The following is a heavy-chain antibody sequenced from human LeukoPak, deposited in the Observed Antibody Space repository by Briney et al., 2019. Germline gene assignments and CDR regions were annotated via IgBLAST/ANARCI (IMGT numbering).Heavy chain of an antibody. V-gene: IGHV1-69*06. Sequence: ASVKVSCKASGGTFSSYAISWVRQAPGQGLEWMGGIIPIFGTANYAQKFQGRVTITADKSTSTAYMELSSLRSEDTAVYHCARDPEAGKETLLGDYWGQGTLVTISS. J-gene: IGHJ4*02. CDR1: GGTFSSYA. CDR2: IIPIFGTA. D-gene: IGHD3-16*01. CDR3: ARDPEAGKETLLGDY.